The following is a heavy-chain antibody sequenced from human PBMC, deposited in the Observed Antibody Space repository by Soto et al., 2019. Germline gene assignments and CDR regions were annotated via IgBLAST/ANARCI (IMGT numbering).Heavy chain of an antibody. V-gene: IGHV4-39*01. J-gene: IGHJ4*02. CDR3: ARLAGATKFDY. D-gene: IGHD1-26*01. CDR2: IYYSGST. Sequence: KPSETLSLTCTVSGGSISSSSYYWGWIRQPPGKGLEWIGSIYYSGSTYYNPSLKSRVTISVDTSKNQFSLKLSSVTAADTAVYYCARLAGATKFDYWGQGTLVTVSS. CDR1: GGSISSSSYY.